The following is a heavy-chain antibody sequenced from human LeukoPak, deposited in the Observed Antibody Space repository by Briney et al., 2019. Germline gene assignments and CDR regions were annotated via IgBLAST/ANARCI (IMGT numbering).Heavy chain of an antibody. J-gene: IGHJ3*02. Sequence: PSETLSLTCAVYGGSFSGYYWSWIRQPPGKGLEWIGEINHSGSTNYNPSLKSRVTISVDTSKNQFSLKLSSVTAADTAVYYCARGCYARTFDIWGQGTMVTVSS. V-gene: IGHV4-34*01. D-gene: IGHD3-16*01. CDR1: GGSFSGYY. CDR3: ARGCYARTFDI. CDR2: INHSGST.